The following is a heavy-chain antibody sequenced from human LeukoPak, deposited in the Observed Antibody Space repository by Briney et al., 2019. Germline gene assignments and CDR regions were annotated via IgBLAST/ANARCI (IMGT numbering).Heavy chain of an antibody. CDR2: IYSGGNT. D-gene: IGHD3-22*01. CDR1: GFTVSSNY. CDR3: ARGPPTYDSSGYPDY. V-gene: IGHV3-66*01. J-gene: IGHJ4*02. Sequence: PGGSLRLSCAASGFTVSSNYMSWVRQAPGKGLEWVSVIYSGGNTYYADSVKGRFTISRDNSKNTLYLQMNSLRAEDTAVYYCARGPPTYDSSGYPDYWGQGTLVTVSS.